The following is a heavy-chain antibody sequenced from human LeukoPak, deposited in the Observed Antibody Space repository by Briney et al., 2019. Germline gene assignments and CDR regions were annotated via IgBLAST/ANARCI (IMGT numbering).Heavy chain of an antibody. D-gene: IGHD6-19*01. V-gene: IGHV4-59*12. Sequence: SETLSLTCTVSGASMSSFYWSWIRQSPGKGLEWIGYIYSSGSTYYNPSLKSRVTISVDTSKNQFSLKLSSVTAADTAVYYCAREDRDIAVKDYWGQGTLVTVSS. J-gene: IGHJ4*02. CDR1: GASMSSFY. CDR3: AREDRDIAVKDY. CDR2: IYSSGST.